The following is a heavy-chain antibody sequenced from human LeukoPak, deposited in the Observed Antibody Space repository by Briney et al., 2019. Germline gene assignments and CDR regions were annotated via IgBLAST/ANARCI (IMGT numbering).Heavy chain of an antibody. CDR2: ISGSGGST. Sequence: GGSLRLSCAASGFTLSSYGMSWVRQAPGKGLEWVSAISGSGGSTYYADSVKGRFTISRDNSKNSLYLQMNSLRAEDTAVYYCAELGITMIGGVWGKGTTVTISS. J-gene: IGHJ6*04. D-gene: IGHD3-10*02. CDR1: GFTLSSYG. V-gene: IGHV3-23*01. CDR3: AELGITMIGGV.